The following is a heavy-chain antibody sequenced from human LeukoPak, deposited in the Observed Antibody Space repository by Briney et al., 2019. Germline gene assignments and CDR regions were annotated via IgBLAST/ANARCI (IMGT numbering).Heavy chain of an antibody. V-gene: IGHV3-30*03. CDR3: ARGGYHAYYLDY. Sequence: GGSLRLSCAASGFSFNMYGMHWVRQAPGKGLEWVAVVSYDGENKYYGDSVKGRLTISRDNAKNTLYLQMNSLRAEDTAVYYCARGGYHAYYLDYWGQGSLVTVSS. CDR1: GFSFNMYG. D-gene: IGHD5-18*01. J-gene: IGHJ4*02. CDR2: VSYDGENK.